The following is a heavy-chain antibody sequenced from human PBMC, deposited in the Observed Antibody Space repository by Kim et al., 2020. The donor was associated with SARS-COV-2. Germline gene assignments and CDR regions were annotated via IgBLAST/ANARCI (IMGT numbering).Heavy chain of an antibody. CDR3: ARDLRYFDPDAFDI. CDR1: GYTFTSYG. Sequence: ASVKVSCKASGYTFTSYGISWVRQAPGQGLEWMGWISAYNGNTNYAQKLQGRVTMTTDTSTSTAYMELRSLRSDDTAVYYCARDLRYFDPDAFDIWGQGTMVTVSS. CDR2: ISAYNGNT. J-gene: IGHJ3*02. V-gene: IGHV1-18*01. D-gene: IGHD3-9*01.